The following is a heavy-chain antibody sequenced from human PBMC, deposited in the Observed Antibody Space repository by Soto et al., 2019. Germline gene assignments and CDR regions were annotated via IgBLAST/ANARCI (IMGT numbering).Heavy chain of an antibody. D-gene: IGHD3-3*01. CDR1: GGSISSYY. J-gene: IGHJ6*02. Sequence: SETLSLTCTVSGGSISSYYWSWIRQPPGKGLEWIGYIYYSGSTNYNPSLKSRVTISVDTSKNQLSLKLSSVTAADTAVYYCAIVVTIVGVVKVMDVWGQGTTVTVSS. CDR3: AIVVTIVGVVKVMDV. V-gene: IGHV4-59*01. CDR2: IYYSGST.